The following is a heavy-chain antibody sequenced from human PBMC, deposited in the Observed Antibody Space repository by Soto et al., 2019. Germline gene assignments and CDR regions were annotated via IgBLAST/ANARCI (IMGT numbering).Heavy chain of an antibody. D-gene: IGHD6-6*01. CDR3: ARVSSNCPRIAARPCIDY. CDR2: ISAYNGNT. Sequence: ASVKVSCKASGYTFTSYGISWVRQAPGQGLEWMGWISAYNGNTNYAQKLQGRVTMTTDTSTSTAYMELRSLRSDDTAVYYCARVSSNCPRIAARPCIDYWGKGNLVTVSS. J-gene: IGHJ4*02. CDR1: GYTFTSYG. V-gene: IGHV1-18*01.